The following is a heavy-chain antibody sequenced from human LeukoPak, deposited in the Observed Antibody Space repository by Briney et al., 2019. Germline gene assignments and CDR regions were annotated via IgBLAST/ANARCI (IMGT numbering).Heavy chain of an antibody. CDR2: ISAYNGNT. D-gene: IGHD4-23*01. V-gene: IGHV1-18*01. CDR3: ARSSTVVTPMDY. Sequence: ASVKVSCKASGYTFTSYGISWVRQAPGQGLEWIGWISAYNGNTNYAQKLQGRVTMTTDTSTSTAYMELRSLRSDDTAVYYCARSSTVVTPMDYWGQGTLVTVSS. CDR1: GYTFTSYG. J-gene: IGHJ4*02.